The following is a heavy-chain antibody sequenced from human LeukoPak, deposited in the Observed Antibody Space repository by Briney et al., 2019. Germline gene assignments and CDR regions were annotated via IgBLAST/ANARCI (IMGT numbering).Heavy chain of an antibody. CDR3: ARRAAVVGPLYYFDN. CDR1: GYTFTSYG. D-gene: IGHD6-19*01. V-gene: IGHV1-18*01. CDR2: ISADKTNT. J-gene: IGHJ4*02. Sequence: ASVKVSCKASGYTFTSYGIGWVRQAPGQGLEWMGWISADKTNTNYAQNLQGRVTVTTDTSTSTAYMELRSLGSDDTAVYYCARRAAVVGPLYYFDNWGQGTLITVSS.